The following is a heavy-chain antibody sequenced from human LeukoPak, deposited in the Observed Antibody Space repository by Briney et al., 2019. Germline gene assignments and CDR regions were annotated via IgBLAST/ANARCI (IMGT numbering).Heavy chain of an antibody. CDR2: INAGNGNT. CDR1: GYTFTSYA. Sequence: GASVKVSCKASGYTFTSYAMHWVRQAPGQRLEWMGWINAGNGNTKYSQKFQGRVTITRDTSASTAYMELSSLRSEDTAVYYCARLTTVTTGPDYWGQGTLVTVSS. J-gene: IGHJ4*02. V-gene: IGHV1-3*01. D-gene: IGHD4-17*01. CDR3: ARLTTVTTGPDY.